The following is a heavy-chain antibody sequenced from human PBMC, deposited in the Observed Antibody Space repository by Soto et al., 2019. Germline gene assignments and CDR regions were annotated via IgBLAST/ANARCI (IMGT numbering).Heavy chain of an antibody. CDR3: ARGGGSTRNWFDP. D-gene: IGHD5-12*01. Sequence: SETLSLTCAVSGVSFGGYYWSWIRQPPGKGLEWIGEINHSGSTNYNPSHKSRVTISVDTSKNQFSLKLSSVTAADTAVYYCARGGGSTRNWFDPWGQGTLVTVSS. J-gene: IGHJ5*02. CDR2: INHSGST. CDR1: GVSFGGYY. V-gene: IGHV4-34*01.